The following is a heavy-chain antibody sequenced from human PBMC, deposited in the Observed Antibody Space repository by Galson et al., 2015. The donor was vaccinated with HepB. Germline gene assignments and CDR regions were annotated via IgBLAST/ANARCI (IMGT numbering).Heavy chain of an antibody. D-gene: IGHD3-22*01. CDR1: GGTFSSYA. Sequence: SVKVSCKASGGTFSSYAISWVRQAPGQGLEWMGRIIPILGIANYAQKFQGRVTITADKSTSTAYMELSSLRSEDTAVYYCARLPEPYYYDSSGYYYVDYWGQGTLVTVSS. J-gene: IGHJ4*02. CDR2: IIPILGIA. V-gene: IGHV1-69*04. CDR3: ARLPEPYYYDSSGYYYVDY.